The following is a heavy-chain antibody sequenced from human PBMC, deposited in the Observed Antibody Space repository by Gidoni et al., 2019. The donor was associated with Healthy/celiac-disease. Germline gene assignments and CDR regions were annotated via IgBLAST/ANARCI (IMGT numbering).Heavy chain of an antibody. CDR2: ISSSSSYI. CDR1: GFTFSSYS. CDR3: AREFAEMATIDY. V-gene: IGHV3-21*01. J-gene: IGHJ4*02. Sequence: EVQLVESGGGLVRPGGSLRLFCSAAGFTFSSYSMNWVRQAPGKGLEWVSSISSSSSYIYYADSVKGRFTISRDNAKNSLYLQMNSLRAEDTAVYYCAREFAEMATIDYWGQGTLVTVSS. D-gene: IGHD5-12*01.